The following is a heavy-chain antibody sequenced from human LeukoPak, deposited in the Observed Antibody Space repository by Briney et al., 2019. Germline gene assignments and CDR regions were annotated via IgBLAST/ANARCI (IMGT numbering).Heavy chain of an antibody. CDR2: MKYDGSEK. CDR1: GFTYSGSA. CDR3: ARETEAAGLFLDY. D-gene: IGHD6-13*01. Sequence: GGSLRLSCAASGFTYSGSAMHWVRQASGKGLEWVANMKYDGSEKYYVDSVKGRFTISRDNAKNSLYLQMNSLRAEDTAVYYCARETEAAGLFLDYWGQGTLVTVSS. J-gene: IGHJ4*02. V-gene: IGHV3-7*01.